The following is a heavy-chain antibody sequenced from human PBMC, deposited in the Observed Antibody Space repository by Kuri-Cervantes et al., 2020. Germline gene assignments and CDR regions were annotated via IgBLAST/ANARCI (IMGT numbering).Heavy chain of an antibody. Sequence: GESLKISCAASGFTFNSYDMHWVRQATGKGLEWVSAIGTAGDTYYPGSVKGRFTISRENAKNSLYLQMSSLRAGDTAVYYCARGYSTVAVADSGDALDIWGQGTMVTVSS. CDR1: GFTFNSYD. CDR2: IGTAGDT. V-gene: IGHV3-13*01. CDR3: ARGYSTVAVADSGDALDI. J-gene: IGHJ3*02. D-gene: IGHD6-19*01.